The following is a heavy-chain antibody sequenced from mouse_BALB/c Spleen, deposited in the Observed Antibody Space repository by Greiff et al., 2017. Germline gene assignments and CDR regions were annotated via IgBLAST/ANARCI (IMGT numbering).Heavy chain of an antibody. J-gene: IGHJ2*01. Sequence: EVMLVESGGGLVKPGGSLKLSCAASGFTFSSYAMSWVRQSPEKRLEWVAEISSGGSYTYYPDTVTGRFTISRDNAKNTLYLEMSSLRSEDTAMYYCARELFDYWGQGTTLTVSS. CDR1: GFTFSSYA. CDR3: ARELFDY. CDR2: ISSGGSYT. V-gene: IGHV5-9-4*01.